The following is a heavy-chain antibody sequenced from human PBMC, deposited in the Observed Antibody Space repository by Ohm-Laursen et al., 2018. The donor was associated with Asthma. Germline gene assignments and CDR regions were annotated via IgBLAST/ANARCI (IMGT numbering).Heavy chain of an antibody. Sequence: SLRLSCAASGFTFSSYGMHWVRQAPGKGLEWVAVISYGGSNKYYADSVKGRFTISRDNSKNTLYLQMNSLRAEDTAVYYCAREILWFGQSGLDYWGQGTLVTVSS. J-gene: IGHJ4*02. CDR3: AREILWFGQSGLDY. CDR2: ISYGGSNK. D-gene: IGHD3-10*01. CDR1: GFTFSSYG. V-gene: IGHV3-30*03.